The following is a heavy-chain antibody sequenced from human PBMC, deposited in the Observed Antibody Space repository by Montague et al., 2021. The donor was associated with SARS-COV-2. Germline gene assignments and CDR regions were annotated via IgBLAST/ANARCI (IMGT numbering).Heavy chain of an antibody. CDR2: IYHSGST. V-gene: IGHV4-4*02. Sequence: SETLSLTCTVSGASITSSNWWNWVRQPPGKGLEWIGQIYHSGSTNYNPSLKSRLTLSLDKSKNQFSLSLSSVTAADTAVYYCAEQIQQVVLSPAKLTNWFDPWGLGTLVTVAS. D-gene: IGHD2-15*01. CDR3: AEQIQQVVLSPAKLTNWFDP. J-gene: IGHJ5*02. CDR1: GASITSSNW.